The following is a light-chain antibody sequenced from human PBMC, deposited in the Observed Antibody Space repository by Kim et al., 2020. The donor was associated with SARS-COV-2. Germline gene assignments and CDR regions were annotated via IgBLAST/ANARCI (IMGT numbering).Light chain of an antibody. CDR2: GAS. Sequence: EIVLTQSPGTLSLSPGERATLSCRASQSVISNYLAWYQQKPGQAPRLLLHGASIRATGIPDRFSGSGSGTDFTLTISRLEPEDFAVYYCKQYVTSPAYTFGQGTKLEI. J-gene: IGKJ2*01. V-gene: IGKV3-20*01. CDR1: QSVISNY. CDR3: KQYVTSPAYT.